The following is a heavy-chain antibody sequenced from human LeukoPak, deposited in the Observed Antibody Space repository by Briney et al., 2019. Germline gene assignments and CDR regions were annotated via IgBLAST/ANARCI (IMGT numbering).Heavy chain of an antibody. J-gene: IGHJ3*02. CDR3: ARDEVGATTGVAFDI. D-gene: IGHD1-26*01. CDR2: IYYSGST. Sequence: SETLSLTCTVSGGSISSSSYYWGWIRQPPGKGLEWIGSIYYSGSTYYNPSLKSRVTVSVDTSKNQFSLKLSSVTAADTAVYYCARDEVGATTGVAFDIWGQGTMVTVSS. CDR1: GGSISSSSYY. V-gene: IGHV4-39*07.